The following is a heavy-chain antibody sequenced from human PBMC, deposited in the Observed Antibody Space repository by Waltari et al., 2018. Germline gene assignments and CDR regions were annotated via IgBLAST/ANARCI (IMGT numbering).Heavy chain of an antibody. CDR3: ARHPMYASTWYEDY. V-gene: IGHV4-34*01. J-gene: IGHJ4*02. Sequence: QVQLQQWGAGLLTPSETLSLSCSVYGGSFSGYYWSWIRQPPGKGLEWIGEINHSGSTKYNPSLMGRVTISVDTYKHQFSLKLTSVTAADTGVYYCARHPMYASTWYEDYWGQGALVTVSS. CDR1: GGSFSGYY. D-gene: IGHD2-8*01. CDR2: INHSGST.